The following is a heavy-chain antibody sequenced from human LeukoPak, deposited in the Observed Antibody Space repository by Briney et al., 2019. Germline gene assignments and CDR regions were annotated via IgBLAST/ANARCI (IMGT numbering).Heavy chain of an antibody. CDR2: ISAYNGNT. Sequence: VASVKVSCKASGYTFTSYGISWVRQAPGQGLEWMGWISAYNGNTNYSQKLQGRVTMTTDTSTSTAYMELRSLRFDDTAVHYCASGTRYYYYMDVWGKGTTVTVSS. CDR1: GYTFTSYG. CDR3: ASGTRYYYYMDV. D-gene: IGHD2-2*01. J-gene: IGHJ6*03. V-gene: IGHV1-18*01.